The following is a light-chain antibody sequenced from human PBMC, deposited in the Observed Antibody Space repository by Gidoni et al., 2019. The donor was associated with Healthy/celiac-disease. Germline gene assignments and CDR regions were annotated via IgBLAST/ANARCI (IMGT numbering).Light chain of an antibody. CDR2: AAS. CDR3: QQSYSTPRA. J-gene: IGKJ4*01. Sequence: DIQMTQSPSSLSASVGDRVTITCRASQSISSYLNWYQQKPGKAPKLLIYAASSLQSGVPSRFSGSGSGTDFTLTISSLQPEDFATYYGQQSYSTPRAFXGXTKVEIK. V-gene: IGKV1-39*01. CDR1: QSISSY.